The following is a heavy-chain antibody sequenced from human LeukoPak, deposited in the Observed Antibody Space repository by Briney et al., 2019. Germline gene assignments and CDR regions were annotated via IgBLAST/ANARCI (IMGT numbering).Heavy chain of an antibody. CDR1: GGSISSGSYY. CDR3: ARDRDDILTGLDY. CDR2: IYTSGST. D-gene: IGHD3-9*01. V-gene: IGHV4-61*02. J-gene: IGHJ4*02. Sequence: PSETLSLTCTVSGGSISSGSYYWSWIRQPAGKGLEWIGRIYTSGSTNYNPSLKSRVTISVDTSKNQFSLKLSSVTAADTAVYYCARDRDDILTGLDYWGQGTLVTASS.